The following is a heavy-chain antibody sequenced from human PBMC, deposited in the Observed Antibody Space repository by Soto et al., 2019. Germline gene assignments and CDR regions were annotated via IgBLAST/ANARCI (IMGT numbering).Heavy chain of an antibody. CDR2: ISSSSSYI. CDR3: ARDLSQLLWFGESPGHDAFDI. D-gene: IGHD3-10*01. V-gene: IGHV3-21*01. J-gene: IGHJ3*02. Sequence: PGVSLRLSCAASGFTFSSYSMNWVRQAPGKGLEWVSSISSSSSYIYYADSVKGRFTISRDNAKNSLYLQMNSLRAEDTAVYYCARDLSQLLWFGESPGHDAFDIWGQGTMVTVSS. CDR1: GFTFSSYS.